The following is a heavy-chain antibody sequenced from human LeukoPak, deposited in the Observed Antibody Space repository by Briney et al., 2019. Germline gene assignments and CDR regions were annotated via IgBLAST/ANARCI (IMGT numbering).Heavy chain of an antibody. CDR1: GFTFSSYS. CDR2: ISSSSSYI. Sequence: GESLKISCAVSGFTFSSYSMNWVRQAPGKGLEWVSSISSSSSYIYYADSVKGRFTISRDNAKDSLYLQMNSLRAEDTAVYYCARGFITIFGVVTSGFDYWGQGTLVTVSS. CDR3: ARGFITIFGVVTSGFDY. J-gene: IGHJ4*02. D-gene: IGHD3-3*01. V-gene: IGHV3-21*01.